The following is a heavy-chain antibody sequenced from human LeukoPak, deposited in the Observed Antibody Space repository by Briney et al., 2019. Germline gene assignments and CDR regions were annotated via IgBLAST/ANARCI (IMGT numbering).Heavy chain of an antibody. D-gene: IGHD6-19*01. Sequence: ASVEVSCKASGYTFTSYAMHWVRQAPGQRLEWMGWINAANGNTKYSQKFQGRVTITRDTSASTAYMELSSLRSEDTAIYYCVRDDSGWYSYAFDIWGQGTMVTVSS. CDR2: INAANGNT. J-gene: IGHJ3*02. V-gene: IGHV1-3*01. CDR1: GYTFTSYA. CDR3: VRDDSGWYSYAFDI.